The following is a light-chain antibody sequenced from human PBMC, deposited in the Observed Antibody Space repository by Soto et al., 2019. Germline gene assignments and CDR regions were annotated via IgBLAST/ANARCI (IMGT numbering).Light chain of an antibody. J-gene: IGKJ1*01. Sequence: EIVLTQTRATLSLSPGERATLSCRASQSVSSNLAWYQHKPGQAPRVLIYGASSRATGIQDSFSGSGSGTESTLTISRLEPEDFAVYYCQQYGSSGTCGQGTKVDIK. CDR3: QQYGSSGT. CDR1: QSVSSN. CDR2: GAS. V-gene: IGKV3-20*01.